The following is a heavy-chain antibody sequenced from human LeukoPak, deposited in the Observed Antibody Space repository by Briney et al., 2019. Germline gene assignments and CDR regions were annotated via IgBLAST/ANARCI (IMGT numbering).Heavy chain of an antibody. D-gene: IGHD3-9*01. CDR2: SYYSGNT. V-gene: IGHV4-39*07. CDR3: ARGPGELRYFDWSRSWGYGMDV. Sequence: PSETLSLTCAVSGGAVSSSVNYWGWIRQPPGKGLEWIGSSYYSGNTYYNPSLKSRVTISVDTSKNQFSLKLSSVTAADTAVYYCARGPGELRYFDWSRSWGYGMDVWGQGTTVTVSS. CDR1: GGAVSSSVNY. J-gene: IGHJ6*02.